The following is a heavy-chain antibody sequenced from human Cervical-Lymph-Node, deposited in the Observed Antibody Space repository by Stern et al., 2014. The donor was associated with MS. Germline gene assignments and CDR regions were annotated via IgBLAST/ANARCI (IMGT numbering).Heavy chain of an antibody. CDR1: GASFSDNY. D-gene: IGHD1-1*01. Sequence: QVQLQECGAGLLRPSETLSLTCAVHGASFSDNYWSWIRQTPGQGLEWIGEINSIAGTPYTPYLMSRATLSVVPSRTQFSLKLISLTAADTAMYYCARERKVERSARLLVSFDVWGQGTLVTVSS. CDR2: INSIAGT. V-gene: IGHV4-34*01. J-gene: IGHJ3*01. CDR3: ARERKVERSARLLVSFDV.